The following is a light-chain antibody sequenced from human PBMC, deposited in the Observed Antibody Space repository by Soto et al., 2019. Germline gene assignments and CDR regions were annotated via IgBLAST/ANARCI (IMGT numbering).Light chain of an antibody. Sequence: EVVMTQSPATLSVSSGAPAPLSCRASQSVSSSLAWYQQKPGQAPRLLIYGASTRATGVPDRFSGSGSGTDFTLTISRLEPEDFAVYHCQQYGSSPLTFGGGTKVDIK. CDR2: GAS. CDR1: QSVSSS. CDR3: QQYGSSPLT. V-gene: IGKV3-20*01. J-gene: IGKJ4*01.